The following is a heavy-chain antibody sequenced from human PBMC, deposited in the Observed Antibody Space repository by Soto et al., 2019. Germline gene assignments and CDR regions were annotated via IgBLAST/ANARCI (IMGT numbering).Heavy chain of an antibody. CDR3: ARHWIAGSSIP. Sequence: QVQLQESGPGLVKPSETLSLTCSVSGDSISSSSQYWGWIRQPPGKGLEWIGSIHYSVTSYYNPSLKSRVTIFVDTSKNQLSLKLSSVTAADTAVYYCARHWIAGSSIPWGQGTLVTVSS. J-gene: IGHJ5*02. CDR1: GDSISSSSQY. V-gene: IGHV4-39*01. CDR2: IHYSVTS. D-gene: IGHD2-21*01.